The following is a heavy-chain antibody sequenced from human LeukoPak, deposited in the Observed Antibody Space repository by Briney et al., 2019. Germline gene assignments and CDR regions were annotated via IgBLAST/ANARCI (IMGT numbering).Heavy chain of an antibody. D-gene: IGHD2-2*01. CDR1: GFIFSSAW. J-gene: IGHJ4*02. CDR3: ARGLCTSTSCYQGPFDF. V-gene: IGHV3-15*01. CDR2: IKNKTNGGTT. Sequence: GGSLRFSCEASGFIFSSAWMTWVRQAPGKGLEWVGHIKNKTNGGTTDYAAPVKGRFSISRDDSKKTLYLQMNRLRTEDTAVYYCARGLCTSTSCYQGPFDFWGQGMLVTVSS.